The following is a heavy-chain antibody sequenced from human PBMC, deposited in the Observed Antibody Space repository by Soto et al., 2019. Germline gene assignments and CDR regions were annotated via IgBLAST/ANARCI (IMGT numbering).Heavy chain of an antibody. J-gene: IGHJ6*02. CDR1: GFSLNTGGVG. Sequence: ITLKESGPTLVKPTQTLTLTCTFSGFSLNTGGVGVGWVRQPRGKAMEWLALIYWDDDERYRPSLRSRLNITKTTINNTVVLRMPNMDPENTATYYFAGNWGYYGGDYYYGMDAWGQGTTVTVS. V-gene: IGHV2-5*02. D-gene: IGHD3-10*01. CDR2: IYWDDDE. CDR3: AGNWGYYGGDYYYGMDA.